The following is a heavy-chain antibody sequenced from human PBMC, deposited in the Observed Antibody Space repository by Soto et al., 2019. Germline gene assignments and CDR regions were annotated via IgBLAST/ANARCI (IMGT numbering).Heavy chain of an antibody. CDR1: GGSISSGGYY. D-gene: IGHD2-15*01. J-gene: IGHJ4*02. Sequence: SETLSLTCTVSGGSISSGGYYWSWIRQHPGKGLEWIGYIYYSGSTYYNPSLKSRVTISVDTSKNQFSLKLSSVTAADTAVYYCARGGRVVVGGYYFDYWGQGTLVTVSS. V-gene: IGHV4-31*03. CDR2: IYYSGST. CDR3: ARGGRVVVGGYYFDY.